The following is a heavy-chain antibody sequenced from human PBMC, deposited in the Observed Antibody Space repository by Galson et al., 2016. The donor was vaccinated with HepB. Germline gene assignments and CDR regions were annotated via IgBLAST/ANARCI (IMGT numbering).Heavy chain of an antibody. CDR1: RGSISGYY. V-gene: IGHV4-59*08. Sequence: ETLSLTCTVSRGSISGYYWNWIRQPPGKGLEWIGYIYYSGSTDYNPSLKSRVTISVDTSKNQFSLKLSSVTAADTAVYYCARRPYGDAFDIWGQGTVVTVSS. J-gene: IGHJ3*02. CDR2: IYYSGST. CDR3: ARRPYGDAFDI. D-gene: IGHD4-17*01.